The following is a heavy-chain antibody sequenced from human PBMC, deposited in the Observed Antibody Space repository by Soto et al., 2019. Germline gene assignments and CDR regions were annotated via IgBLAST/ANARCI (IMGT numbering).Heavy chain of an antibody. CDR2: ISWNSGSI. D-gene: IGHD6-6*01. CDR3: AKDSGAGNSYTSSSFDY. Sequence: EVQLVESGGGLVQPGRSLRLSCAASGFSFDDYAMHWVRQAPGKGLEWVSGISWNSGSIAYADSVRGRFTISRDNAKNSLYLRMNSLRADATALYYCAKDSGAGNSYTSSSFDYWGQGTLVTVSS. J-gene: IGHJ4*02. CDR1: GFSFDDYA. V-gene: IGHV3-9*01.